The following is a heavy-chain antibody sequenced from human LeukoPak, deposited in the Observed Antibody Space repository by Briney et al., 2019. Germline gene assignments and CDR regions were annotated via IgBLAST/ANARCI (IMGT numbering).Heavy chain of an antibody. V-gene: IGHV3-21*01. Sequence: GGSLRLSCAASGFTFSSYSMNWVRQAPGKGLEWVSSISSSGSHMYYADSVKGRFTISRDNAKNSLYLQMNSLRAEDTAVYYCARGRCSTTNCYVNFEYWGQGTLVTVSS. J-gene: IGHJ4*02. CDR3: ARGRCSTTNCYVNFEY. CDR2: ISSSGSHM. D-gene: IGHD2-2*01. CDR1: GFTFSSYS.